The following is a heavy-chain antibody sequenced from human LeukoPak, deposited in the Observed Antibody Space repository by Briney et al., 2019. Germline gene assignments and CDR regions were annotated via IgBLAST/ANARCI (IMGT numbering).Heavy chain of an antibody. CDR2: ISSSSSYI. D-gene: IGHD4-23*01. Sequence: GGSLRLSGAASGFTFSSYSMNWVRQAPGKGLEWVSSISSSSSYIYYADSVKGRFTISRDNAKNSLYLQMNSLRAEDTAVYYCARDLDGTTVDFDYWGQGTLVTVSS. CDR3: ARDLDGTTVDFDY. J-gene: IGHJ4*02. V-gene: IGHV3-21*01. CDR1: GFTFSSYS.